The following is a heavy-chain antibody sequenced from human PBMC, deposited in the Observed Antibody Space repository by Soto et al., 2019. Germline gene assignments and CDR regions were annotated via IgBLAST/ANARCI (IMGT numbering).Heavy chain of an antibody. CDR3: ARIVLVPAAINGYLDS. CDR1: GYTFTSYG. D-gene: IGHD2-2*01. Sequence: QVQLVQFGAEVKKPGASVKVSCKASGYTFTSYGISWVRQAPGQGLEWMGWISAYNGNTNYAQKLQGRVTMTTVTSTNTAYMELSSLRSDDTAVYYCARIVLVPAAINGYLDSLGQGTLVTVSS. V-gene: IGHV1-18*01. J-gene: IGHJ4*02. CDR2: ISAYNGNT.